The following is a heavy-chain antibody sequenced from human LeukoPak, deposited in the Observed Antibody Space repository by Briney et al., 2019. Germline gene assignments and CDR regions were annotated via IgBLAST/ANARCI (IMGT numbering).Heavy chain of an antibody. CDR2: ISDTGTT. V-gene: IGHV4-39*01. CDR1: VDSINRRNNY. CDR3: ARRNYPYYFDY. D-gene: IGHD1-7*01. Sequence: SETLSLTCTVSVDSINRRNNYWGWIRQPPGKGLEWIAMISDTGTTYYSPSIKSRLTISVDTSKNQFSLTLSSVTAADTAVYYCARRNYPYYFDYWGQGTLVTVSS. J-gene: IGHJ4*02.